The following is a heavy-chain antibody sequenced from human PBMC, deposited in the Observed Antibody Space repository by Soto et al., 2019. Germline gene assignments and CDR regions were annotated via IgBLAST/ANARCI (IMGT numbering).Heavy chain of an antibody. CDR3: ARVMVRENWFDP. CDR1: GGTFSSYA. CDR2: IIPIFGTA. J-gene: IGHJ5*02. D-gene: IGHD3-10*01. V-gene: IGHV1-69*05. Sequence: SVKVSCKASGGTFSSYAISWVRQAPGQGLEWMGGIIPIFGTANYAQKFQGRVTMTTDTSTSTAYMELRSLRSDDTAVYYCARVMVRENWFDPWGQGTLVTVSS.